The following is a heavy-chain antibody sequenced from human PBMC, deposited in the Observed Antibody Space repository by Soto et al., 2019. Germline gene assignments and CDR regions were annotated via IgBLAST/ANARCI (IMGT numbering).Heavy chain of an antibody. J-gene: IGHJ4*02. CDR2: ISYDGSNK. D-gene: IGHD3-10*01. CDR1: GFTFSSYG. V-gene: IGHV3-30*18. Sequence: GGSLRLSCAASGFTFSSYGMHWVRQAPGKGLEWVAVISYDGSNKYYADSVKGRFTISRDNSKNTLYLQMNSLRAEDTAVYYCAKDQEDGLFDYWGQGTLVTVSS. CDR3: AKDQEDGLFDY.